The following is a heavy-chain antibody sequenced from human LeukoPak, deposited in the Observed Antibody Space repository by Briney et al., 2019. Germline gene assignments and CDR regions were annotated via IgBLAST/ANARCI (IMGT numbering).Heavy chain of an antibody. D-gene: IGHD1-26*01. J-gene: IGHJ4*02. Sequence: GASVKVSCKASGYTFTSYDINWVRQATGQGLEWMGWISAYNGNTNYAQKLQGRVTMTTDTSTSTAYMELRSLRSDDTAVYYCASGGSRRGRFDYWGQGTLVTVSS. CDR3: ASGGSRRGRFDY. CDR2: ISAYNGNT. CDR1: GYTFTSYD. V-gene: IGHV1-18*01.